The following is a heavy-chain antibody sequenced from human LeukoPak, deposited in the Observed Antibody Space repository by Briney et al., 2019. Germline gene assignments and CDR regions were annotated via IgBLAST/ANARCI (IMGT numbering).Heavy chain of an antibody. J-gene: IGHJ4*02. Sequence: ASVKASCKASGGTFSSYAISWVRQAPGQGLEWMGGIIPIFGTANYAQKFQGRVTITTDESTSTAYMELRSLRSEDTAVYYCARGEGGSRSGSYGSFDYWGQGTLVTVSS. CDR3: ARGEGGSRSGSYGSFDY. CDR1: GGTFSSYA. V-gene: IGHV1-69*05. D-gene: IGHD1-26*01. CDR2: IIPIFGTA.